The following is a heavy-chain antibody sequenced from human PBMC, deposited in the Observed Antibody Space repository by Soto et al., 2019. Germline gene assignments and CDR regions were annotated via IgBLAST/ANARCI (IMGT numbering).Heavy chain of an antibody. V-gene: IGHV3-30*03. D-gene: IGHD2-8*01. CDR1: GFAFSRNG. J-gene: IGHJ4*02. CDR3: ASMLATSDY. CDR2: ISYDGGEK. Sequence: QVQLVESGGGVVQPGRSLRLSCVVSGFAFSRNGMHWVRQAPGKGLEWLAVISYDGGEKYYADSVEGRFFISRDNSKNTLFLQMNSLRVEDMAVYYCASMLATSDYWGQGTLVTVSS.